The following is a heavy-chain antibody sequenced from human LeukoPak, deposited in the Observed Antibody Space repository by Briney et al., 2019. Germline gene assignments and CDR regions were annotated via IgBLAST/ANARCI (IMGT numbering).Heavy chain of an antibody. J-gene: IGHJ3*02. CDR2: IYYSGSA. D-gene: IGHD2-2*01. V-gene: IGHV4-39*07. CDR1: GGSISSSSYY. Sequence: SEALSLTCTVSGGSISSSSYYWGWIRQPPGKGLEWIGSIYYSGSAYYNPSLKSRVTISVDTSENQFSLKLSSVTAADTAVYYCARDCSTSCYAGNAFDIWGQGTMVTVSS. CDR3: ARDCSTSCYAGNAFDI.